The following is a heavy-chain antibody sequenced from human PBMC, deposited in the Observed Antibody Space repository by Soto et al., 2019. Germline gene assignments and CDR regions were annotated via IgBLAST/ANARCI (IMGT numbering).Heavy chain of an antibody. Sequence: PGGSLRLSCAASGFTFSSYSMNWVRQAPGKGLEWVSYISSSSSTIYYADSVKGRFTISRDNAKNSLYLQMNSLRAEDTAVYYCARDIYGDLAYWGQGTLVTVSS. D-gene: IGHD4-17*01. CDR1: GFTFSSYS. CDR3: ARDIYGDLAY. V-gene: IGHV3-48*01. CDR2: ISSSSSTI. J-gene: IGHJ4*02.